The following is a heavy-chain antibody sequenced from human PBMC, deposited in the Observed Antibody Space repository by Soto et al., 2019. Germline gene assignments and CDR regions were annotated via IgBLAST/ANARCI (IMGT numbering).Heavy chain of an antibody. V-gene: IGHV3-48*01. CDR1: GFTFSSYS. CDR2: ISSSSSTI. Sequence: GGSLRLSCAASGFTFSSYSMNWVRQAPGKGLEWVSYISSSSSTIYYADSVKGRFTISRDNAKNSLYLQMNSLRAEDTAVYYCARDEYSSSWVYWGQGTLVTVSS. J-gene: IGHJ4*02. D-gene: IGHD6-6*01. CDR3: ARDEYSSSWVY.